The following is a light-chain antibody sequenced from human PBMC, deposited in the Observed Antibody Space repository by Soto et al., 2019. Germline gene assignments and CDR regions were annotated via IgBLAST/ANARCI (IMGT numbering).Light chain of an antibody. CDR3: LYSGTQLRT. J-gene: IGKJ1*01. CDR1: QCVTSDY. CDR2: GAS. V-gene: IGKV3-20*01. Sequence: EIVLTQSPGTLSLSPGERATLSCGASQCVTSDYLAWYQQKPGQAPRLLIYGASIRAKGIPDRFIGSGSGTFCTLTIRRVEQDVFVDYYCLYSGTQLRTFGQGTKVEVK.